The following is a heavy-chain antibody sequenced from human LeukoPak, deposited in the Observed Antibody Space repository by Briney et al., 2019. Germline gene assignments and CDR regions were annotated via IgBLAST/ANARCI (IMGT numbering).Heavy chain of an antibody. J-gene: IGHJ4*02. CDR2: IYYSKNT. CDR3: VSPRGFSYGYFDY. CDR1: GGSISSSSAY. D-gene: IGHD5-18*01. Sequence: SETLSLTCTVSGGSISSSSAYWGWIPQPPGKGRVWSGCIYYSKNTYYNPSLKSRVTISADTSKNQSSLTLGSVSATDTAVYYWVSPRGFSYGYFDYWGQGTVVTVSS. V-gene: IGHV4-39*01.